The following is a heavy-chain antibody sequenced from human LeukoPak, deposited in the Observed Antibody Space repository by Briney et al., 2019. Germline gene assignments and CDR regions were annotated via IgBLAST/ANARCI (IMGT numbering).Heavy chain of an antibody. CDR2: TYYRSNWSN. V-gene: IGHV6-1*01. CDR3: AKSYGDSNWFDP. D-gene: IGHD4-17*01. Sequence: QTLSLTSALPRDTPSRNIAASSCPRHSPSSGIEWLGRTYYRSNWSNDIALSVKSRITINTDKSKNPFSLQLNSVTPEDTAVYYCAKSYGDSNWFDPWGQGTLVTVSS. J-gene: IGHJ5*02. CDR1: RDTPSRNIAA.